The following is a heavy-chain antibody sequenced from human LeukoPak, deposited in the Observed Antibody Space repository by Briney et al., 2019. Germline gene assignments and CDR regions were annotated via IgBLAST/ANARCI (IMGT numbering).Heavy chain of an antibody. CDR3: ARAHSDYYDSSGYYSLWFDP. CDR2: IYHSGST. Sequence: KASETLSLTCTVSGGSISSGGYSWSWIRQPPGKGLEWIGYIYHSGSTYYNPSLKSRVTISVDRSKNQFSLKLSSVTAADTAVYYCARAHSDYYDSSGYYSLWFDPWGQGTLVTVSS. CDR1: GGSISSGGYS. J-gene: IGHJ5*02. V-gene: IGHV4-30-2*01. D-gene: IGHD3-22*01.